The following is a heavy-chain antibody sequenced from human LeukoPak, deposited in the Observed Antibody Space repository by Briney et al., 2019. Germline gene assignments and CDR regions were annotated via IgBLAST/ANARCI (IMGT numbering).Heavy chain of an antibody. CDR1: GFTFSSYE. J-gene: IGHJ4*02. CDR2: ISSSGSTI. D-gene: IGHD7-27*01. CDR3: ARDRAVAGDFDY. V-gene: IGHV3-48*03. Sequence: PGGSLRLSCAASGFTFSSYEMNWVRQAPGKGLEWVSYISSSGSTICYADSVKGRFTISRDNAKNSLYLQMNSLRAEDMAVYYCARDRAVAGDFDYWGQGILVTVSS.